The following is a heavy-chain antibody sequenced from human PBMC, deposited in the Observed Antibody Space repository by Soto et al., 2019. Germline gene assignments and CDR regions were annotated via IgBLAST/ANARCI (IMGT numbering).Heavy chain of an antibody. CDR3: VRDGTKNLRDWFDP. V-gene: IGHV4-4*07. J-gene: IGHJ5*02. CDR1: GASLAGYY. Sequence: SETLSLSCTVSGASLAGYYWILLRQPPGKGLEWIGRIYATGSTDYTPSLKSRLTMSVDMSKKQFSLTLRSVTAADTAMYYCVRDGTKNLRDWFDPWGQGILVTV. D-gene: IGHD1-1*01. CDR2: IYATGST.